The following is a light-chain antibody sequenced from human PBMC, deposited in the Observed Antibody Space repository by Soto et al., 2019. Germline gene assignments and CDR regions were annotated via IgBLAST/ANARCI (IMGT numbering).Light chain of an antibody. CDR1: QSVNSN. Sequence: EIVLTQSPSTLSVSPGERATLSCRASQSVNSNISWYQQKPGQAPTLPIDGASSKATDIPDSFIGSGSETDFTLTIINQQPAGVATYDFQQNKSFSLTFGQGTKVDI. CDR3: QQNKSFSLT. J-gene: IGKJ1*01. V-gene: IGKV3D-15*01. CDR2: GAS.